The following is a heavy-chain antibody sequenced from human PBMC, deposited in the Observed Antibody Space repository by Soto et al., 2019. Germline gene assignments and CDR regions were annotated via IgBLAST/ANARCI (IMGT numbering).Heavy chain of an antibody. J-gene: IGHJ5*02. CDR1: GFTFSSYW. D-gene: IGHD3-3*01. CDR2: INSDGSST. Sequence: PGVSLRLSCAASGFTFSSYWMHWVRQAPGKGLVWVSRINSDGSSTSYADSVKGRFTISRDNAKNTLYLQMNSLRAEDTAVYYCARDRHYDFWSGYWGFDPWGQGTLVTVSS. CDR3: ARDRHYDFWSGYWGFDP. V-gene: IGHV3-74*01.